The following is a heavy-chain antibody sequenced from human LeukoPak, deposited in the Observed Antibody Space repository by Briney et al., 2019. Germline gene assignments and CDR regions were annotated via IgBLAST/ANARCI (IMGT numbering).Heavy chain of an antibody. CDR3: AKESLLRFYDY. CDR2: ISWDGGST. D-gene: IGHD3-3*01. CDR1: GFTFDDYT. Sequence: GGSLRLSCAASGFTFDDYTMHWVRQAPGKGLEWVSLISWDGGSTYYADSVKGRFTISRDNAKNSLYLQMNSLRAEDTALYYCAKESLLRFYDYWGQGTLVTVSS. J-gene: IGHJ4*02. V-gene: IGHV3-43*01.